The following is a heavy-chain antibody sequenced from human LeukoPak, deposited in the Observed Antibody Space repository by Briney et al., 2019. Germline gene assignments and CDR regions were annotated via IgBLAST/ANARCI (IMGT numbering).Heavy chain of an antibody. Sequence: SETLSLTCTVSGGSISSSSYYWGWIRQPPGKGLGWIGSIYYSGSTYYNPSLKSRVTISVDTSKNQFSLKLSSVTAADTAVYYCARLIVGATNWFDPWGQGTLVTVSS. CDR2: IYYSGST. V-gene: IGHV4-39*01. J-gene: IGHJ5*02. CDR1: GGSISSSSYY. CDR3: ARLIVGATNWFDP. D-gene: IGHD1-26*01.